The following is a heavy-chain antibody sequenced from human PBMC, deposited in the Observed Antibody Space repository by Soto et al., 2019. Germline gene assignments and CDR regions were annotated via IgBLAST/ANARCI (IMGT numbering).Heavy chain of an antibody. CDR3: ARSGSGSIDAFDI. Sequence: LRLSCAASGFTLSSYARHWVRQAPGKGLEWVAVISYDGSNKYYADSVKGRFTISRDNSKNKLYLQMNSLRAEDTAVYYCARSGSGSIDAFDIWGQGKMVTVSS. D-gene: IGHD3-22*01. CDR1: GFTLSSYA. CDR2: ISYDGSNK. J-gene: IGHJ3*02. V-gene: IGHV3-30-3*01.